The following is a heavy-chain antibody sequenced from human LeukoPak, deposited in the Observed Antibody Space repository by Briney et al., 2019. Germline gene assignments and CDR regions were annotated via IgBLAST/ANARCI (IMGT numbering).Heavy chain of an antibody. D-gene: IGHD1-26*01. CDR2: IYHSGST. V-gene: IGHV4-30-2*01. J-gene: IGHJ4*02. CDR3: ARGPYSGSYYFDY. Sequence: SETLSLTCAVSGGSISSGGYSWSWIRQPPGKGLEWIGYIYHSGSTYYNPSLKSRVTISVDRSKNQFSLKLSSVTAADTAVYYCARGPYSGSYYFDYWGQGTLVTVSS. CDR1: GGSISSGGYS.